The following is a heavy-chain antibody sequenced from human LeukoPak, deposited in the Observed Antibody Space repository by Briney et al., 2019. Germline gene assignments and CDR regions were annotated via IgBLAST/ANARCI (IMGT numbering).Heavy chain of an antibody. CDR2: INTEGSTT. Sequence: GGSLRLSCAASGFTFSSYWMHWVRQAPGKGLVWVSRINTEGSTTSYADSVKGRFTISRDNAKNSLYLQMNSLRAEDTAVYYCAKVEGASKASVYWGQGALVTVSS. V-gene: IGHV3-74*01. D-gene: IGHD1-1*01. CDR1: GFTFSSYW. J-gene: IGHJ4*02. CDR3: AKVEGASKASVY.